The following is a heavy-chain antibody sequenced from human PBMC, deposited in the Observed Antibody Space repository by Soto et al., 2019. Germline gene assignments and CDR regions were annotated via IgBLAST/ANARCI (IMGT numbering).Heavy chain of an antibody. J-gene: IGHJ5*02. Sequence: QVQLVQSGAEVKKPGSSVKVSCKASGGTFSSYTISWVRQAPGQGLEWMGRIIPILGIANYAQKFQGRVTITADKSTSTAYMELSSLRSEDTAVYYWARGSGYDFFDPWGQVTLFTVSS. D-gene: IGHD5-12*01. CDR3: ARGSGYDFFDP. V-gene: IGHV1-69*02. CDR2: IIPILGIA. CDR1: GGTFSSYT.